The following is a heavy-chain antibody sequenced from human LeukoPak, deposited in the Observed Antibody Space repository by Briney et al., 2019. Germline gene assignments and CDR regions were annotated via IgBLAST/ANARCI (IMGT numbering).Heavy chain of an antibody. V-gene: IGHV4-59*08. CDR2: ISHSGAT. Sequence: SETLSLTCTVSGDSITGHWWSWIRQPPGKGLEWIGHISHSGATNYSPSLKGRLTILVDASKNQFTLTLSSVTAADAAVYYCARHLRYGGNANFDYWGQGTLVTVSP. J-gene: IGHJ4*02. D-gene: IGHD4-23*01. CDR3: ARHLRYGGNANFDY. CDR1: GDSITGHW.